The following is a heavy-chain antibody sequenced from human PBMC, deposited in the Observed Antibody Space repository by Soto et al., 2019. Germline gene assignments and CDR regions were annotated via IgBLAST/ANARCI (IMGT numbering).Heavy chain of an antibody. V-gene: IGHV3-23*01. D-gene: IGHD2-8*01. CDR3: AKVSGVRVLMVYATSFDY. J-gene: IGHJ4*02. Sequence: GGSLRLSCAASGFTFSSYAMSWVRQAPGKGLEWVSAISGSGGSTYYADSVKGRFTISRDNSKNTLYLQMNSLRAEDTAVYYCAKVSGVRVLMVYATSFDYWGQGTLVTVSS. CDR2: ISGSGGST. CDR1: GFTFSSYA.